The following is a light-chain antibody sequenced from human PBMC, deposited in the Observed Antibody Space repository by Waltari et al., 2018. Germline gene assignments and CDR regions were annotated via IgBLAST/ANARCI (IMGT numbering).Light chain of an antibody. J-gene: IGKJ1*01. Sequence: EIVLTQSPATLSLSPGERATLSCRASQSVSSYLAWYQQKPGQAPRLLIYDASNRATGIPARFSGSGSGTDFPLTISSLEPEDFAVYYCQQRSNWPRPTFGQGTKVEIK. CDR2: DAS. CDR3: QQRSNWPRPT. V-gene: IGKV3-11*01. CDR1: QSVSSY.